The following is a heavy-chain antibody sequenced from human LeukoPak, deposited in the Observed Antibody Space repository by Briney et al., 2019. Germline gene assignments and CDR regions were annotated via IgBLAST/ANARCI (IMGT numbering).Heavy chain of an antibody. D-gene: IGHD2-8*01. CDR2: IYYSGST. CDR1: GGSISSGGYY. V-gene: IGHV4-31*03. Sequence: SETLSLTCTVSGGSISSGGYYWSWIRQHPGTGLEWIGYIYYSGSTYYNPSLKSRVTISVDTSKNQFSLKLSSVTAADTAVYYCARGSLMAVTRKNWFDPWGQGTLVTVSS. CDR3: ARGSLMAVTRKNWFDP. J-gene: IGHJ5*02.